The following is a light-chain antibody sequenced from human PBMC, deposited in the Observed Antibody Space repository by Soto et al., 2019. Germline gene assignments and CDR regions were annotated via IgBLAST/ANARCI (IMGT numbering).Light chain of an antibody. CDR1: SSDVGGYNY. CDR2: EVS. Sequence: QSALTQPPSASGSPGQSVTISCTGTSSDVGGYNYVSWYQQHPGKAPKLMIYEVSKRPSGVPDRFSGSKSGNTASLTVSGLQVEDEADYYCSSYAGNSWVFGGGTKLTVL. CDR3: SSYAGNSWV. V-gene: IGLV2-8*01. J-gene: IGLJ3*02.